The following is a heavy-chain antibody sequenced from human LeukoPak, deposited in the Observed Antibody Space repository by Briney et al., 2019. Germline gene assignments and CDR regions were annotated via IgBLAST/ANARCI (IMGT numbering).Heavy chain of an antibody. Sequence: GGSLRLSCAASGFTFSSYAMSWVRQAPGKGLEWVSAISGSGGSTYYADSLKGRFTISRDNSRNTLYLQMNSLRAEDTAVYYCAQGGLRFLTYWGQGTLVTVSS. D-gene: IGHD3-3*01. CDR1: GFTFSSYA. V-gene: IGHV3-23*01. CDR2: ISGSGGST. CDR3: AQGGLRFLTY. J-gene: IGHJ4*02.